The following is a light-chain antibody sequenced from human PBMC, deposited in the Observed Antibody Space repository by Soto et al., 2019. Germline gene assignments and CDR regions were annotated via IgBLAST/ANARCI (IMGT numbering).Light chain of an antibody. J-gene: IGLJ1*01. CDR3: SSYTSSGSLFYV. CDR2: DVS. CDR1: SSDVGGYNY. V-gene: IGLV2-14*01. Sequence: QSALTQPASVSGSPGQSITISCTGTSSDVGGYNYVSWYQQHPGKAPKLMIYDVSNRPSGVSNRFSGSKSGNTASLTISGLQAEDEAEYYCSSYTSSGSLFYVFGTGTKVTVL.